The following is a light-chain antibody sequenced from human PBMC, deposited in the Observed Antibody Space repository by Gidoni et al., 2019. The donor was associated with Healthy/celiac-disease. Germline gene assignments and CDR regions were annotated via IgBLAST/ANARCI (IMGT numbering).Light chain of an antibody. V-gene: IGKV1-39*01. CDR1: QSSSSY. CDR3: QQRIS. CDR2: AAS. Sequence: DIQMTQSPSYLSASVGDRVTITCRASQSSSSYVNWYQQKPGKAPKLLIYAASSLQSGGPSRCSGSGSGTDFTLTISSLQPEDFATYYCQQRISFGPGTKVDIK. J-gene: IGKJ3*01.